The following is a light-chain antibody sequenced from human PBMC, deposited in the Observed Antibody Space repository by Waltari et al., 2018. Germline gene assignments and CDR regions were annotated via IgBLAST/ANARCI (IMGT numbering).Light chain of an antibody. CDR2: GAS. V-gene: IGKV1-39*01. CDR1: QSITTS. J-gene: IGKJ4*01. CDR3: QQSYRVPPF. Sequence: DIQMTQSPSSLSASVGDRVTITRRASQSITTSLNWYQQKPGKAPTLLIYGASNLQRGVPSRFSGSGSGTDFSLTISSLRPEDFATYFCQQSYRVPPFFGGGTKVEI.